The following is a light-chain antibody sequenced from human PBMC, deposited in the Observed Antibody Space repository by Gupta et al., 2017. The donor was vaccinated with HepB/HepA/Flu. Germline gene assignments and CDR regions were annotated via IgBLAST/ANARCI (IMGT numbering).Light chain of an antibody. Sequence: SYELTQPASLSVAPGRTASITCSGDNLGNKYVSWYQQKPGHSPILVIYQDTRRPSGIPERFSGSNSGNTGTLTISGTQAMDEADYYCQAWDSDTAVFGGGTKLTVL. CDR1: NLGNKY. CDR2: QDT. J-gene: IGLJ2*01. V-gene: IGLV3-1*01. CDR3: QAWDSDTAV.